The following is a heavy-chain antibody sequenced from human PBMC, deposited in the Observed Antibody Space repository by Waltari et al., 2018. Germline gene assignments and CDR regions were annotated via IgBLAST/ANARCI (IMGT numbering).Heavy chain of an antibody. CDR2: IRYDGSNK. CDR1: GFTFSSYG. D-gene: IGHD6-19*01. V-gene: IGHV3-30*02. Sequence: QVQLVESGGGVVQPGGSLRLSCAASGFTFSSYGMHWVRQAPGTGLEWVAFIRYDGSNKYYADSVKGRFTISRDNSKNTLYLQMNSLRAEDTAVYYCAKSGTSQRLAPGDYYYYMDVWGKGTTVTVSS. CDR3: AKSGTSQRLAPGDYYYYMDV. J-gene: IGHJ6*03.